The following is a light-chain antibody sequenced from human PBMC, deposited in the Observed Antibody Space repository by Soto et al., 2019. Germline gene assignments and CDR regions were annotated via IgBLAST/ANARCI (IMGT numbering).Light chain of an antibody. CDR3: QQYETFSGT. V-gene: IGKV1-5*01. J-gene: IGKJ1*01. CDR2: DAS. CDR1: QSVSGW. Sequence: IQLTPSPSTLSASVGDAFTFTFRASQSVSGWLARYQQKPGEAPKLLIYDASALPRGVPSRFSGSGSGTKFTLTIASLQPDDFATYYCQQYETFSGTFGPGTKVDIK.